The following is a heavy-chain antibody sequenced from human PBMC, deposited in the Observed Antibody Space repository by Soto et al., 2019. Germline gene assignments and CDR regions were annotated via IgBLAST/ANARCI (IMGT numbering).Heavy chain of an antibody. CDR2: ISYGGGTT. CDR1: EFTFSNYA. D-gene: IGHD3-22*01. Sequence: HPGGSLRLSCAASEFTFSNYAMSWVRQAPGKGLEWVSAISYGGGTTYYADSVKGRFTISRDNSKNTLYLQMNSLRAEDTAVYYCAKNPGYYYDSTGYHFGYWGQGTLVTVSS. CDR3: AKNPGYYYDSTGYHFGY. J-gene: IGHJ4*02. V-gene: IGHV3-23*01.